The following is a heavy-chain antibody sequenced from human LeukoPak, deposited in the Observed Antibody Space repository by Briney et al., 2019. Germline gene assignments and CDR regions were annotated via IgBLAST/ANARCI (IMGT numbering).Heavy chain of an antibody. Sequence: GESQKISCKGSGYSFTSYLIGWVRQMPGKGLEWMGIIYPGDSDTRYSPSFQGQVTISADKSISTAYLQWSSLKASDTAMYYCASQRGYSYGFVNYWGQGTLVTVSS. J-gene: IGHJ4*02. CDR1: GYSFTSYL. D-gene: IGHD5-18*01. V-gene: IGHV5-51*01. CDR2: IYPGDSDT. CDR3: ASQRGYSYGFVNY.